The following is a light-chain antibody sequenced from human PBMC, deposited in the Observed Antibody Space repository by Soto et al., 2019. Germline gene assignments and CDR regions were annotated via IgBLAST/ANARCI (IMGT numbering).Light chain of an antibody. CDR3: CSYAGTNTFV. V-gene: IGLV2-23*01. Sequence: QSALTQPASVSGFPGQSITISCTGTSSDVGTYNLVSWYQQHPGKAPKLMIYEGNKRPSGVSNRFSGSKSANTASLTISGLQTEDEADYYFCSYAGTNTFVFGTGTKVTVL. CDR1: SSDVGTYNL. J-gene: IGLJ1*01. CDR2: EGN.